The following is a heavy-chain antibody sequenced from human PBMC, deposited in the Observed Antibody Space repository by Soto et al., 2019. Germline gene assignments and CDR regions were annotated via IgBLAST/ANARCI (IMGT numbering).Heavy chain of an antibody. CDR2: INTVNGYT. CDR3: ERGLRGARYFDL. CDR1: GYTFTNYA. V-gene: IGHV1-3*04. Sequence: QVQVVQSGAEVKKPGASVKVSCKASGYTFTNYAIHWVRQAPGQGFEYMGWINTVNGYTKYSQNFQDRVTITRDTSATTAYMELSGLRSEDTAVYFCERGLRGARYFDLWGRGTLVTVSS. D-gene: IGHD5-12*01. J-gene: IGHJ2*01.